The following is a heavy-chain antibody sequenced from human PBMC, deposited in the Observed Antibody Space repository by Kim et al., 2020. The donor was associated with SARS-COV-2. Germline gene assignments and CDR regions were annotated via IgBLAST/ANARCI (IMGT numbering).Heavy chain of an antibody. CDR2: FNHNGGT. V-gene: IGHV4-34*01. J-gene: IGHJ5*02. Sequence: SETLSLTCAVYGGSFSGSYWSWIRQTPGKGLEWIGEFNHNGGTNYNPSLKSRVTISVDTSKNQFSVKLSSVSAADTAVYYCARLGGNTQSGYNWFDPWGQGTLVTVSS. D-gene: IGHD1-26*01. CDR1: GGSFSGSY. CDR3: ARLGGNTQSGYNWFDP.